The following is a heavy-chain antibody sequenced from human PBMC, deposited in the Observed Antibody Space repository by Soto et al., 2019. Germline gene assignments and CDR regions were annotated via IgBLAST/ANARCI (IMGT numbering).Heavy chain of an antibody. CDR1: GYSVSSNSAA. CDR3: AREHRRLYYFDY. Sequence: SHTLSLTCAISGYSVSSNSAALNWIRQSPSRGLEWLGRTYYRSKWYNDYAVSVKSRITINPDTSKNQFSLQLNSVTPEDAAVYYCAREHRRLYYFDYWGQGTLVTVSS. D-gene: IGHD6-25*01. CDR2: TYYRSKWYN. J-gene: IGHJ4*02. V-gene: IGHV6-1*01.